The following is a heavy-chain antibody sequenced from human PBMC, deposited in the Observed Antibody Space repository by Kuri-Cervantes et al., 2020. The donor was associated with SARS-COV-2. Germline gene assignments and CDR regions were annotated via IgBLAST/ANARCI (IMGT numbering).Heavy chain of an antibody. Sequence: LSLTCAASGFTFSSYEMNWVRQAPGKGLEWVSYISSSGSTIYYADSVKGRFTISRDNSKNTLYLQMNSLRAEDTAVYYCAREGAAPNDAFDIWGQGTMVTVSS. D-gene: IGHD3-16*01. CDR1: GFTFSSYE. J-gene: IGHJ3*02. CDR2: ISSSGSTI. V-gene: IGHV3-48*03. CDR3: AREGAAPNDAFDI.